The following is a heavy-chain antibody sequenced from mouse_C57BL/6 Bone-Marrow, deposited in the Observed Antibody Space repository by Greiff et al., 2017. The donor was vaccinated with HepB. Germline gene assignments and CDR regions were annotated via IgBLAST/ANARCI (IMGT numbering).Heavy chain of an antibody. V-gene: IGHV1-59*01. Sequence: QVQLQQPGAELVRPGTSVKLSCKASGYTFTSYWMHWVKQRPGQGLEWIGVIDPSDSYTNYNQKFKGKATLTVDTSSSTAYMQLSSLTSEDSAVYYCARGYSNLYAMDYWGQGTSVTVSS. CDR1: GYTFTSYW. D-gene: IGHD2-5*01. CDR3: ARGYSNLYAMDY. CDR2: IDPSDSYT. J-gene: IGHJ4*01.